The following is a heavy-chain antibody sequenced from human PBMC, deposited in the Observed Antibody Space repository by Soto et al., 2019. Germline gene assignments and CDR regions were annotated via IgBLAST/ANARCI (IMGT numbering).Heavy chain of an antibody. D-gene: IGHD1-20*01. Sequence: PSETLSLTCTVSGGSISSYYWSWIRQPPGKGLEWIGYIYYSGSTNYNPSLKSRVTISVDTSKNQFSLKLSSVTASDTAVYYCARSLFSVFTLDYWGQGTLVTVS. V-gene: IGHV4-59*01. CDR2: IYYSGST. CDR1: GGSISSYY. CDR3: ARSLFSVFTLDY. J-gene: IGHJ4*02.